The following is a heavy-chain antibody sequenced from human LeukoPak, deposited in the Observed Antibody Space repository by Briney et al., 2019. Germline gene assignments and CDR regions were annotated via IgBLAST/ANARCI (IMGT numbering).Heavy chain of an antibody. CDR3: ARALGSYSDY. J-gene: IGHJ4*02. V-gene: IGHV3-21*01. Sequence: GGSLRLSCAASGFTFSSYSMNWVRQAPGKGLEWVSSISSGSTYIYYADSVKGRLSISRDNAKNTLYLQMNSLRADDTAVYYCARALGSYSDYWGQGTLVTVSS. CDR2: ISSGSTYI. CDR1: GFTFSSYS. D-gene: IGHD1-26*01.